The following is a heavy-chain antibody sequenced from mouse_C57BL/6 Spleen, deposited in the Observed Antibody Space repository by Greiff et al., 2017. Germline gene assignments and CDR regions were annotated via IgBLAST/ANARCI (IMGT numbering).Heavy chain of an antibody. CDR1: GFTFTDYY. Sequence: EVQGVESGGGLVQPGGSLSLSCAASGFTFTDYYMSWVRQPPGKALEWLGFLRNKANGYTTEYSASVKGRFTISRDNSQSILYLQMNALRAEDSATYYCASSKPSYDVPGYFAVWGTGTTVTVSS. CDR2: LRNKANGYTT. V-gene: IGHV7-3*01. D-gene: IGHD2-3*01. J-gene: IGHJ1*03. CDR3: ASSKPSYDVPGYFAV.